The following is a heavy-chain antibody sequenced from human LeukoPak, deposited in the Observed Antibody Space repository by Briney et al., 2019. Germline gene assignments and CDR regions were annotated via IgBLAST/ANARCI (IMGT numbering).Heavy chain of an antibody. CDR1: GGTFSSYA. J-gene: IGHJ4*02. D-gene: IGHD2-15*01. V-gene: IGHV1-69*13. CDR3: ASCSGGGCYTSRTFYY. Sequence: SVTVSCKASGGTFSSYAISWVRQAPGRGLEWMGGIIPIFGTANYAQKFQGRVTITADESTSTACMELSSLRSEDTAVYYCASCSGGGCYTSRTFYYWGQGTLVTVSS. CDR2: IIPIFGTA.